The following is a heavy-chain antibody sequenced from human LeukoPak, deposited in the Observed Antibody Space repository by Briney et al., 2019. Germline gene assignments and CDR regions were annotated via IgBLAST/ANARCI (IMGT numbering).Heavy chain of an antibody. Sequence: GGSLRLSCAASGFTFSSYAMSWVRQAPGKGLEWVSAISGSGGSTYYADSVKGRFTISRDNSKNTLYLQMNSLRAEDTAVYYCAKKPDPLSYCGGDCYYDYWGQGTLVTVSS. CDR2: ISGSGGST. D-gene: IGHD2-21*02. CDR3: AKKPDPLSYCGGDCYYDY. CDR1: GFTFSSYA. V-gene: IGHV3-23*01. J-gene: IGHJ4*02.